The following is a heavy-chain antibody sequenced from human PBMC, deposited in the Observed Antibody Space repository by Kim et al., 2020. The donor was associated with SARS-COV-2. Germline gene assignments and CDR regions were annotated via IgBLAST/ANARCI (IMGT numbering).Heavy chain of an antibody. Sequence: SNGDTKYAQNLQGRVTLTTDTPTSTAYMELRSLRSDDTAVYYCASQSNYWGQGTLVTVSS. V-gene: IGHV1-18*01. D-gene: IGHD2-8*01. CDR2: SNGDT. CDR3: ASQSNY. J-gene: IGHJ4*02.